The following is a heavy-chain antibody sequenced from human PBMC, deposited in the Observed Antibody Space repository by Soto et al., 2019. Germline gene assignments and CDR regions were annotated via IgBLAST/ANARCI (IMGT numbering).Heavy chain of an antibody. J-gene: IGHJ6*02. Sequence: PGWYLRLSCAASGFTFSSYWMHWVRQAPGKGLVWVSRMNEDGGTTDYADSVKGRFTISRDNAKNKLYLQMNSLRVGDTAVYYCASDLSGRADVWGQGTTVTVSS. CDR2: MNEDGGTT. D-gene: IGHD3-10*01. V-gene: IGHV3-74*01. CDR3: ASDLSGRADV. CDR1: GFTFSSYW.